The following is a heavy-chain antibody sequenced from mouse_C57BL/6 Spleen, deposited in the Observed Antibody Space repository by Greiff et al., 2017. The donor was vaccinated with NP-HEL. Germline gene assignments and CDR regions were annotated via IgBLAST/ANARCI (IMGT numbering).Heavy chain of an antibody. D-gene: IGHD2-5*01. Sequence: EVQLQESGAELVRPGASVKLSCTASGFNIKDDYMHWVKQRPEQGLEWIGWIDPENGDTEYASKFQGKATITADTSSKTAYLQLSSLTSEDTAVYYCTTRYSNYIDYWGQGTTLTVSS. CDR1: GFNIKDDY. J-gene: IGHJ2*01. CDR3: TTRYSNYIDY. CDR2: IDPENGDT. V-gene: IGHV14-4*01.